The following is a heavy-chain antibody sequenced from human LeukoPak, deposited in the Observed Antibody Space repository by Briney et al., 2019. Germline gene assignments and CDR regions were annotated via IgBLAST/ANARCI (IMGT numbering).Heavy chain of an antibody. CDR2: ISGHNGNT. Sequence: ASVKVSCKASGYTFTSYLISWVRQVPGQGLEWMGWISGHNGNTGYAQKFRDRVTLTTDTSSSTAYMELRSLTSDDTAVYFCARIWAEFQLVCDFWGPGTLGSVSP. CDR1: GYTFTSYL. V-gene: IGHV1-18*01. D-gene: IGHD6-13*01. J-gene: IGHJ4*02. CDR3: ARIWAEFQLVCDF.